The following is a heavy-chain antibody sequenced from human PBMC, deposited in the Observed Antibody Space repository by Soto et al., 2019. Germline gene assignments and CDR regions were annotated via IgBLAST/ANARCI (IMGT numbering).Heavy chain of an antibody. CDR1: GFTFSSYG. CDR3: ARDETLYSSGNYYYYGMDV. D-gene: IGHD6-19*01. J-gene: IGHJ6*02. CDR2: IWYDGSNK. Sequence: QVQLVESGGGVVQPGRSLRLSCAASGFTFSSYGMHWVRQAPGKGLEWVAVIWYDGSNKYYADSVKGRFTISRDNSKNPPYLQMSSLRAEDTAVYYCARDETLYSSGNYYYYGMDVWGQGTTVTVSS. V-gene: IGHV3-33*01.